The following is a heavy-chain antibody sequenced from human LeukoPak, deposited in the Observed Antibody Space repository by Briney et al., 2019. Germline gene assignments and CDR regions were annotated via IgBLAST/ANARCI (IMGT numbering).Heavy chain of an antibody. V-gene: IGHV1-2*06. CDR2: INPKSGDT. CDR1: GYTFTGYY. J-gene: IGHJ4*02. CDR3: AKGNYYFDY. Sequence: ASVKVSCKAFGYTFTGYYVHWVRQAPGQGLEWMGRINPKSGDTHSAQNFQGRVTMTRDTSITTAYMELSRLTSDDTAVYYCAKGNYYFDYWGQGTLVTVSS.